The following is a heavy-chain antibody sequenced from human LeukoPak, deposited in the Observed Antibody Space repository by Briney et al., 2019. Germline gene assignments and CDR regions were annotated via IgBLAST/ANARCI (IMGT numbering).Heavy chain of an antibody. CDR2: IRSSSSYI. CDR1: GFTFSSYW. D-gene: IGHD3-9*01. J-gene: IGHJ4*02. Sequence: GGSLRLSCAASGFTFSSYWMNWVRQAPGKGLEWVSSIRSSSSYIYYADSVKGRFTISRDNAKNSLYLQMNSPRAEDTAVYYCARVSYDILTGYSYIDYWGQGTLVTVSS. V-gene: IGHV3-21*01. CDR3: ARVSYDILTGYSYIDY.